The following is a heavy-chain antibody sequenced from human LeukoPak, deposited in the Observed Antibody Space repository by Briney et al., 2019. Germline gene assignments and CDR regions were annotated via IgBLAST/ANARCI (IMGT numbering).Heavy chain of an antibody. V-gene: IGHV4-34*01. CDR2: INHSGST. CDR1: GGSFSGYY. Sequence: SETLSLTCAVYGGSFSGYYWSWIRQPPGKGLEWIGEINHSGSTNYNPSLKSRVTISVDTSKNQFSLKLSSVTAEDTAVYYCGREAWFDPWGQGTLVTVSS. CDR3: GREAWFDP. J-gene: IGHJ5*02.